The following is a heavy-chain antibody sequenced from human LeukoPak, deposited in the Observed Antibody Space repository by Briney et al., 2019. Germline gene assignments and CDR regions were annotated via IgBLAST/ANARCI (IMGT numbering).Heavy chain of an antibody. CDR1: GYTFTGDY. D-gene: IGHD4-17*01. CDR3: ARDRLGGDLTGESLY. Sequence: ASVKVSCKASGYTFTGDYMHWVRQAPGQGLEWMGWISAYNGNTHYAQKFRGRLTMTTDTSTTTAYLELRSLKSDDTAVYYCARDRLGGDLTGESLYWGQGTLVTVSS. J-gene: IGHJ4*02. CDR2: ISAYNGNT. V-gene: IGHV1-18*04.